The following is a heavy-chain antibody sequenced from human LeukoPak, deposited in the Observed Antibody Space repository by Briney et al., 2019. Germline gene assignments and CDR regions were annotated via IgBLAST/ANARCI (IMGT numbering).Heavy chain of an antibody. D-gene: IGHD1-26*01. CDR1: GGSISSGSYY. CDR3: ARAIEVGAMTPFDY. Sequence: SETLSLTCTVSGGSISSGSYYWSWFRQPAGKGLEWIGRIYTSGSTNYNPSLKSRVTISVDTSKNQFSLKLTSVTAADTAVYYCARAIEVGAMTPFDYWGQGTLVTVSS. J-gene: IGHJ4*02. V-gene: IGHV4-61*02. CDR2: IYTSGST.